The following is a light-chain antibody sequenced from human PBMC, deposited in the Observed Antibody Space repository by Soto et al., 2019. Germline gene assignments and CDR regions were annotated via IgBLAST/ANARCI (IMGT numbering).Light chain of an antibody. V-gene: IGKV1-27*01. CDR2: AAL. Sequence: DIQMTQSPSSLSASVGDRVTITCRASQGISKSLAWYQQKPGKVPKLVMSAALTLQSGVPSRFSGSGSGTDFTLTISSLQPEDFATYYCQQSYSTPRTFGQGTKVDIK. CDR3: QQSYSTPRT. CDR1: QGISKS. J-gene: IGKJ1*01.